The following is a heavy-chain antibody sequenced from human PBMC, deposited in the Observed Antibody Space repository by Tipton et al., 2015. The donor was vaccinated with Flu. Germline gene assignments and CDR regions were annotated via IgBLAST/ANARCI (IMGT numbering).Heavy chain of an antibody. CDR3: ARGVLTGGKRFDP. D-gene: IGHD4/OR15-4a*01. J-gene: IGHJ5*02. CDR1: GGSFSGYY. Sequence: TLSLTCAVYGGSFSGYYWSWIRQPPGKGLEWIGYMYNSGSTYYNPSLKSRLTISGDTSKNQFSLKLSSVTAADTAVYYCARGVLTGGKRFDPWGQGTLVTVSS. V-gene: IGHV4-34*09. CDR2: MYNSGST.